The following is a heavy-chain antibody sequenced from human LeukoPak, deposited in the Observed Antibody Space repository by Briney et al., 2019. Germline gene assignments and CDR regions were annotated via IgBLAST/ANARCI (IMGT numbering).Heavy chain of an antibody. Sequence: GGSLRLSCAASGFTFSSYAMSWVRQAPGKGLEWVSAISGSGGSTYYADSVKGRFTISRDNSKNTLYLQMNSLRAEDTAVYYCASPKPETSSGWDNYFDYWGQGTLVTVSS. D-gene: IGHD6-19*01. CDR1: GFTFSSYA. CDR3: ASPKPETSSGWDNYFDY. CDR2: ISGSGGST. J-gene: IGHJ4*02. V-gene: IGHV3-23*01.